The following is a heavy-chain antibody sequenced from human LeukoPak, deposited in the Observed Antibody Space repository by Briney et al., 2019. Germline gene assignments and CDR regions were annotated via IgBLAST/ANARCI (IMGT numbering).Heavy chain of an antibody. CDR1: GFTVSSNY. V-gene: IGHV3-66*01. J-gene: IGHJ4*02. CDR2: IYSGGAT. D-gene: IGHD3-10*01. CDR3: ARDLYYGSGGYYFDY. Sequence: GGSLRLSCAACGFTVSSNYMSWVRQAPGKGLEWVSVIYSGGATFYADSVKGRFTISRDNSKNTLYLQINSLRAEDTAVYYCARDLYYGSGGYYFDYWGQGTLVTVSS.